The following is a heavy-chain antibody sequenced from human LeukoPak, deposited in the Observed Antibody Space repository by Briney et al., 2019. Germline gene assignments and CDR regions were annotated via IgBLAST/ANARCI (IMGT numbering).Heavy chain of an antibody. CDR2: IWYDGSNK. Sequence: GGSLRLSCAASGFTFSSYGMHWVRQAPGKGLEWVAVIWYDGSNKYYADSVKGRFTISRDNSKNTLYLQMNSLRAEDTAAYYCARGYCSGGSCFNIDYWGQGTLVTVSS. V-gene: IGHV3-33*01. CDR3: ARGYCSGGSCFNIDY. D-gene: IGHD2-15*01. J-gene: IGHJ4*02. CDR1: GFTFSSYG.